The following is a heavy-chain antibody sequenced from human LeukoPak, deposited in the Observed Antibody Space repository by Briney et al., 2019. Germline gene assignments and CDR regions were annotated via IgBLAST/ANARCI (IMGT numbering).Heavy chain of an antibody. J-gene: IGHJ4*02. CDR3: ARGQLAGRGYSYGYPPFDY. V-gene: IGHV4-59*01. Sequence: SETLSLTCTVSGGSISSYYWSWIQQPPGKGLEWMGYIYYSGSTNYNPSLKSRVTISVDTSKNQFSLKLSSVTAADTAVYYCARGQLAGRGYSYGYPPFDYWGQGTLVTVSS. CDR1: GGSISSYY. D-gene: IGHD5-18*01. CDR2: IYYSGST.